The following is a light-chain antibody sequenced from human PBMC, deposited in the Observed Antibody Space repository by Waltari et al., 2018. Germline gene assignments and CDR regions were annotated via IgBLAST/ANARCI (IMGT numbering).Light chain of an antibody. CDR3: QQYDDLPRYT. Sequence: DIQMTQSPSSLSASVGDRVTITCQASHDIRNYLNWYQQKPGRAPKLLIYDASNLQTGVPSRFGGSRSGTHFTFTISNLQPGDIATYYCQQYDDLPRYTFGQGTKLEIK. J-gene: IGKJ2*01. V-gene: IGKV1-33*01. CDR1: HDIRNY. CDR2: DAS.